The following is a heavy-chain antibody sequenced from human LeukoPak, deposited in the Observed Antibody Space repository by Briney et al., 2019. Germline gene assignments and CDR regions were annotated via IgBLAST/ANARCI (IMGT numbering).Heavy chain of an antibody. CDR1: GFTFSSYS. Sequence: PGGSLRLCCAASGFTFSSYSMNWVRNAPGKGMESVSSISSSSSYISYAASVKGRFTISRDNANNSLYLQMNSLRAEDTAVYYCARDGPGYSYGYHYYYGMDVWGQGTTVTVSS. D-gene: IGHD5-18*01. CDR2: ISSSSSYI. CDR3: ARDGPGYSYGYHYYYGMDV. V-gene: IGHV3-21*01. J-gene: IGHJ6*02.